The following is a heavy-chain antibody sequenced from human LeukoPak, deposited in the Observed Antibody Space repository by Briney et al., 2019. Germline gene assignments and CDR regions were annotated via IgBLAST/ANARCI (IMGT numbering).Heavy chain of an antibody. V-gene: IGHV4-34*01. J-gene: IGHJ4*02. CDR3: AGRIAAAGSDY. CDR2: IDHSGST. CDR1: GGSFSGYY. D-gene: IGHD6-13*01. Sequence: SETLSLTCAVYGGSFSGYYWSWIRQPPGKGLEWIGEIDHSGSTNYNPSLKSRVTISVDMSKNQFSLKLTSVTAADTAVYYCAGRIAAAGSDYWGQGTLVTVSS.